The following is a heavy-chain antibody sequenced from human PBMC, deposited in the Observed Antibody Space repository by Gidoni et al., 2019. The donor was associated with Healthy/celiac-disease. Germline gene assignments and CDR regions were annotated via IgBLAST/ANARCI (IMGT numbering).Heavy chain of an antibody. CDR2: ISYDGSNK. CDR3: AKEQGTIVVVPAAMVY. V-gene: IGHV3-30*18. J-gene: IGHJ4*02. D-gene: IGHD2-2*01. CDR1: GFTFSSHG. Sequence: QVQLVESGGGVVQPGRSLRLSCAASGFTFSSHGMHWVRQAPGKGLEWVAVISYDGSNKYYADSVKGRFTISRDNSKNTLYLQMNSLRAEDTAVYYCAKEQGTIVVVPAAMVYWGQGTLVTVSS.